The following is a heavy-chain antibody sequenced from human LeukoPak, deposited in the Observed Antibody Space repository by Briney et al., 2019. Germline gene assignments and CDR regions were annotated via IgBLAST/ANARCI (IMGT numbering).Heavy chain of an antibody. J-gene: IGHJ4*02. CDR3: ARFSGSFSD. V-gene: IGHV4-4*07. D-gene: IGHD1-26*01. CDR2: IYFNGNT. CDR1: GGSISTYF. Sequence: KPSETLSLTCTVPGGSISTYFWSWIRQPPGKGLGWIGCIYFNGNTNYNPSLTSRVSMSVDTSKNQFSLKLSSVTAADTAIYYCARFSGSFSDWGQGTLVTVSS.